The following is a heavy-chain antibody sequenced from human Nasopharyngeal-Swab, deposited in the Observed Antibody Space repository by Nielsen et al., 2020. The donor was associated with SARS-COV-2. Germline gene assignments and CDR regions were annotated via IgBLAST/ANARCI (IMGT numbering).Heavy chain of an antibody. CDR3: AKGLSGYCSGGSCYPDY. CDR1: GFTVSGNY. D-gene: IGHD2-15*01. J-gene: IGHJ4*02. V-gene: IGHV3-53*01. Sequence: GGSLRLSFQPSGFTVSGNYMSWVRRAPGKGLEWVSVIYRGGSTYYADSVKGRFTTSRDNSKNTLYLQMNSLRAEDTAVYYCAKGLSGYCSGGSCYPDYWGQGTLVTVSS. CDR2: IYRGGST.